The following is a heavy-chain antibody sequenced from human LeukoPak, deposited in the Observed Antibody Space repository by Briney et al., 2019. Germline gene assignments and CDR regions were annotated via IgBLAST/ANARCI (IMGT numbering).Heavy chain of an antibody. CDR3: ARDRSLDIVVVPDYYYGMDV. V-gene: IGHV4-59*01. Sequence: KPSETLSLTCTVSGGSISSYYWSWIRPPPGKGLEWIGYIYYSGSTNYNPSLKSQVTISVDTSKNQFSLKLSSVTAADTAVYYCARDRSLDIVVVPDYYYGMDVWGKGTTVTVSS. CDR2: IYYSGST. CDR1: GGSISSYY. D-gene: IGHD2-2*03. J-gene: IGHJ6*04.